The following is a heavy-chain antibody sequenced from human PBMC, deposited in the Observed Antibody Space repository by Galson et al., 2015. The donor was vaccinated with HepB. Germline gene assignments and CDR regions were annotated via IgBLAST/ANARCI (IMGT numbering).Heavy chain of an antibody. CDR2: ISSSSSYI. Sequence: SLRLSCAASGFTFSSYSMNWVRQAPGKGLEWVSSISSSSSYIYYADSVKGRFTISRDNAKNSLYLQMNSLRAEDTAVYYCARVSSGRPLYGAFDIWGQGTMVTVSS. CDR1: GFTFSSYS. CDR3: ARVSSGRPLYGAFDI. V-gene: IGHV3-21*01. D-gene: IGHD6-19*01. J-gene: IGHJ3*02.